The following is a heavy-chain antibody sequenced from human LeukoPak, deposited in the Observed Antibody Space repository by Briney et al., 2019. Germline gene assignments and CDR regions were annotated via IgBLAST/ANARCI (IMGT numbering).Heavy chain of an antibody. J-gene: IGHJ4*02. CDR1: GYSFTSYW. CDR2: IYPGDSDT. V-gene: IGHV5-51*01. CDR3: ARHGDYAFDY. D-gene: IGHD4-17*01. Sequence: GASLKISCKGSGYSFTSYWIGWVRQLPGKGLAWMGIIYPGDSDTRYSPSFQGHVTISADKSINTAYLQWSSLKASDTAMYYCARHGDYAFDYWGQGTLVTVSS.